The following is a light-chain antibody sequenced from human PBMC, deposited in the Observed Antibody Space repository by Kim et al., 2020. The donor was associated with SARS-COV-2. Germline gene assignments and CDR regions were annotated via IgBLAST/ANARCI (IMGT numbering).Light chain of an antibody. CDR1: QRISSW. CDR3: QEYMSYYT. J-gene: IGKJ2*01. CDR2: KTS. V-gene: IGKV1-5*03. Sequence: DIQMTQSPSTLSASVGDRVTITCRASQRISSWLAWYQHKPGKAPKLLIYKTSTLDRGVPSRFSGSGSGTEFTLTITSLQPDDFATYYCQEYMSYYTFGQGPSWRS.